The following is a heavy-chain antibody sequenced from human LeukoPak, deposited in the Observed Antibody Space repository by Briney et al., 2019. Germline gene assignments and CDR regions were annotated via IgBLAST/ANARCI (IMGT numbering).Heavy chain of an antibody. J-gene: IGHJ6*02. V-gene: IGHV3-30-3*01. CDR2: ISYDGSNK. CDR3: ARRESDDGMDV. Sequence: GGSLRLSCAASGFTFSSYAMHWVRQAPGKGLEWVAVISYDGSNKYHADSVKGRFTISRDNSENTLYLQMNSLRAEDTAVYYCARRESDDGMDVWGQGTTVTVSS. D-gene: IGHD3-10*01. CDR1: GFTFSSYA.